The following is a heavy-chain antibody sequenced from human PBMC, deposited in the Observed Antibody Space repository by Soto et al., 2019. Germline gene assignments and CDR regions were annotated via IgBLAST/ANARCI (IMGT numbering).Heavy chain of an antibody. D-gene: IGHD1-26*01. CDR2: ISDSGSKT. J-gene: IGHJ4*02. Sequence: XGSLRLSCAAAGFTFSSYAMSWVRQAPGKGLEWVSAISDSGSKTYYAVSVKGRFTISRDNSRNTLYLQMNSLSAEDAAVYSCAKGQKWELPLDYWGQGALVTVSS. CDR1: GFTFSSYA. CDR3: AKGQKWELPLDY. V-gene: IGHV3-23*01.